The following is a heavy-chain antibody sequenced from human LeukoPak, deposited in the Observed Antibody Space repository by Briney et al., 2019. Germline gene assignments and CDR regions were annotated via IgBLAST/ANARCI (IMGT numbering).Heavy chain of an antibody. D-gene: IGHD6-6*01. CDR1: GYTFTSYG. Sequence: ASVNVSCKASGYTFTSYGISWVRQAPGQGLEWMGWISAYNGNTNYAQKLQGRVTMTTDTSTSTAYMELRSLRSDDTAAYYCARGRGSSSFYYYYYYMDVWGKGTTVTVSS. J-gene: IGHJ6*03. CDR3: ARGRGSSSFYYYYYYMDV. V-gene: IGHV1-18*01. CDR2: ISAYNGNT.